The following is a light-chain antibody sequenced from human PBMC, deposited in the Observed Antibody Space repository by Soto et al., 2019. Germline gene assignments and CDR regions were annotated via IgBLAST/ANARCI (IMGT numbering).Light chain of an antibody. J-gene: IGLJ1*01. Sequence: SALTQPPSPSGSPGLSVTLSSTGNSSYVGGYNYVSWYQQYPGKAPKLIIYEVYKRPSGVPDRFSGSKSGNTAALTVSGLQAEAEADYYCSSYVGTNSYVFGTGTKVTV. CDR2: EVY. CDR1: SSYVGGYNY. CDR3: SSYVGTNSYV. V-gene: IGLV2-8*01.